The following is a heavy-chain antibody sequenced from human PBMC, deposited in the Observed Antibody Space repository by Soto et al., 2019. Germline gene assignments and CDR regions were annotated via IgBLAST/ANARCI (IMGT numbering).Heavy chain of an antibody. CDR3: TKGRSYYYYYGVDV. Sequence: GGSLRLSCAASGFTFSSYGMYWVRQAPGKGLGWVALISYDGSNKYYADYVKGRITISRDNSKSTLYLQMNSLRAEDTALYYCTKGRSYYYYYGVDVWGQGTTVTVS. CDR2: ISYDGSNK. V-gene: IGHV3-33*05. CDR1: GFTFSSYG. J-gene: IGHJ6*02.